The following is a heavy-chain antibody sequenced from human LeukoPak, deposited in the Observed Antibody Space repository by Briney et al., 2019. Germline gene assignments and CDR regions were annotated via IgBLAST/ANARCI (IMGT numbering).Heavy chain of an antibody. D-gene: IGHD3-10*01. CDR3: ARVDITDYYYYGMDV. J-gene: IGHJ6*02. CDR1: GYTLTGYY. Sequence: ASVKVSCKASGYTLTGYYMHWVRLAPGQGLEWMGWINPSSGDTNYAQKFQGRVTMTRDTSISTAYMELSRLRSDDTAVYYCARVDITDYYYYGMDVWGQGTTVTVSS. CDR2: INPSSGDT. V-gene: IGHV1-2*02.